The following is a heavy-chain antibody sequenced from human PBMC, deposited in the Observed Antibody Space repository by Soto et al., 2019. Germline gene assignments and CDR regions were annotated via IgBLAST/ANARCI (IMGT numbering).Heavy chain of an antibody. J-gene: IGHJ4*02. V-gene: IGHV4-59*01. Sequence: SETLSLTCTVSGGSISSYYWSWIRQPPGKGLEWIGYIYYSGSTNYNPSLKSRVTISVDTSKNQFSLKLSSVTAADTAVYYCARAKEWLLDYWGQGTLVTVSS. CDR2: IYYSGST. CDR1: GGSISSYY. D-gene: IGHD3-3*01. CDR3: ARAKEWLLDY.